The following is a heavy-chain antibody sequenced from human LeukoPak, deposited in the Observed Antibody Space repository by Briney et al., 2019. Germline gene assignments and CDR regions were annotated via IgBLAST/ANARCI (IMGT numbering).Heavy chain of an antibody. D-gene: IGHD6-13*01. Sequence: SETLSLTCTVSGGSFSSGSYYWSWIRQPPGKGLEWIGYIYYSGSTKYNPSLKSRVTISVDTSKNQFSLKLSSVTAADTAVYFCARVIAAAGLYGMDVWGQGTTVTVSS. CDR1: GGSFSSGSYY. CDR2: IYYSGST. CDR3: ARVIAAAGLYGMDV. V-gene: IGHV4-61*01. J-gene: IGHJ6*02.